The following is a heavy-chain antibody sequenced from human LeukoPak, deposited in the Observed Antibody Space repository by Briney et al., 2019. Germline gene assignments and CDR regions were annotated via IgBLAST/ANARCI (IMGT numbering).Heavy chain of an antibody. J-gene: IGHJ4*02. CDR2: INHSGST. V-gene: IGHV4-34*01. CDR3: ARDGYIHFDY. D-gene: IGHD5-24*01. CDR1: GGSFSGYY. Sequence: NASETLSLTCAVYGGSFSGYYWSWIRQPPGKGLEWIGEINHSGSTNYNPSLKSRVTISVDTSKNQFSLKLSSVTAADTAVYYCARDGYIHFDYWGQGTLVTVSS.